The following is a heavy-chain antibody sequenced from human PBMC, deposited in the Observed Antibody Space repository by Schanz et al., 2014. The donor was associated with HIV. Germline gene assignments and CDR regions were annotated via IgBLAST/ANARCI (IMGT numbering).Heavy chain of an antibody. V-gene: IGHV1-2*02. J-gene: IGHJ4*02. CDR2: IKPNSGDT. D-gene: IGHD2-15*01. CDR3: TINQYQLLPFDY. CDR1: GYSFIDYY. Sequence: QVQLVQSGPEVRKPGASVKVSCKASGYSFIDYYIHWVRQAPGQGPEWMGYIKPNSGDTFYAQKFRGRVTMTRDTPMSTASVELSRLRSDDTAVYFCTINQYQLLPFDYWDQGTLVVVSS.